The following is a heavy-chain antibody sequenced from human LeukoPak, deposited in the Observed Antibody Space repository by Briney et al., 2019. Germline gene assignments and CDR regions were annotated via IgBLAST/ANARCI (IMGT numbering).Heavy chain of an antibody. CDR3: ARDVDYFDY. CDR1: GFTFSSYE. CDR2: ISSSGSTV. J-gene: IGHJ4*02. V-gene: IGHV3-48*03. Sequence: GGSLRLSCAASGFTFSSYEMNWVRQAPGKGLEWVSYISSSGSTVYYADSVKGRFTISRDNAKNSLYLQMNSLRAEDTAVYYCARDVDYFDYWGQGTLVTVSS.